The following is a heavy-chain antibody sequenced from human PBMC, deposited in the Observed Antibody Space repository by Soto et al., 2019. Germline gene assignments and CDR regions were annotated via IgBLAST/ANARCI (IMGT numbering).Heavy chain of an antibody. CDR3: ARSYAESVPSVAFDY. D-gene: IGHD2-2*01. CDR1: GGSISSYY. V-gene: IGHV4-59*01. J-gene: IGHJ4*02. CDR2: IYYSGST. Sequence: SETLSLTCTVSGGSISSYYWSWIRQPPGKGLEWIGYIYYSGSTNYNPSLKSRVTISVDTSKNQFSLKLSSVTAADTAVYYCARSYAESVPSVAFDYWGQGTLVTVSS.